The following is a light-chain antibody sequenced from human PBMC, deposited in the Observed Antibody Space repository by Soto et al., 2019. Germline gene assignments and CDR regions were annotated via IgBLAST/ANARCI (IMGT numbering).Light chain of an antibody. CDR3: ATWDSRVRAGV. CDR1: SSNIGSNY. Sequence: QSVLTQPPSVSAAPGQKVTISCSGNSSNIGSNYVSWYQQLPGTAPRLLIYDNDKRPSGIPDRFSGSKSGTSATLGITGLQTGDEADYYCATWDSRVRAGVFGGGTKVTVL. J-gene: IGLJ2*01. CDR2: DND. V-gene: IGLV1-51*01.